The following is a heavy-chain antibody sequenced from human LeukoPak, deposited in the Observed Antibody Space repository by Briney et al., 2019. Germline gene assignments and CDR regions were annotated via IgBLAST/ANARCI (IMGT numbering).Heavy chain of an antibody. Sequence: KASETLSLTCTVSGGSISSYYWSWIRQPPGKGLEWIGYIFYSGSTNYNPSLKSRVTISVDTSKNQFSLNLSSVTAADTAVYYCARRKTTRRGEFDYWGQGTLVTVSS. CDR2: IFYSGST. CDR3: ARRKTTRRGEFDY. CDR1: GGSISSYY. J-gene: IGHJ4*02. D-gene: IGHD3-16*01. V-gene: IGHV4-59*08.